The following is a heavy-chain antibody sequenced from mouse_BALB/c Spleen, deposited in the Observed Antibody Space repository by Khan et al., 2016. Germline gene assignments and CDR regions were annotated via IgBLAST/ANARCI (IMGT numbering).Heavy chain of an antibody. Sequence: EVELVESGGGLVEPGGSLKLSCAASGFTFSSYVMSWIRQSPEKRLEWVAEISSGGSYTYYPDTVTGRFTISRDNAKNTLYLEMSSLRSEDTTMYYCVRGGAYYYGRSYYFDYWGQGTTLTVSS. D-gene: IGHD1-1*01. V-gene: IGHV5-9-4*01. CDR2: ISSGGSYT. J-gene: IGHJ2*01. CDR1: GFTFSSYV. CDR3: VRGGAYYYGRSYYFDY.